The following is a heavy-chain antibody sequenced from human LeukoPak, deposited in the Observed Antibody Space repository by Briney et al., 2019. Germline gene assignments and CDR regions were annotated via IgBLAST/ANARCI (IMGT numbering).Heavy chain of an antibody. CDR3: ARFAYREHWLADYFDY. CDR1: GYTFTGYY. D-gene: IGHD6-19*01. V-gene: IGHV1-2*02. CDR2: INPNSGGT. Sequence: GASVKVSCKASGYTFTGYYMHWVRQAPGQGLEWMGWINPNSGGTNYAQKFQGRVTMTRDTSISTAYMELSRLRSDDTAVYYCARFAYREHWLADYFDYWGQGTLVTVSS. J-gene: IGHJ4*02.